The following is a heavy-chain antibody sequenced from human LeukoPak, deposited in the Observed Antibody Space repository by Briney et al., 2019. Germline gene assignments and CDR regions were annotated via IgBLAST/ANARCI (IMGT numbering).Heavy chain of an antibody. Sequence: PGGSLRLSCAAPGFSFSSYSMNWVRQAPGKGLEWVSYISGSSSDIKYADSVKGRFTISRDNAKNSLYLQMNSLRDEDTAVYYCARDWFSGSNYKPLFDYWGQGTLVTVSS. CDR2: ISGSSSDI. J-gene: IGHJ4*02. CDR3: ARDWFSGSNYKPLFDY. D-gene: IGHD3-10*01. CDR1: GFSFSSYS. V-gene: IGHV3-48*02.